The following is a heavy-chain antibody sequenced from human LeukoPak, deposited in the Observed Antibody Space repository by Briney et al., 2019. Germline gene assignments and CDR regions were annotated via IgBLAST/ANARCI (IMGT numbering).Heavy chain of an antibody. V-gene: IGHV3-30*18. Sequence: GGSLRLSCAASGFTFSNAWMSWARQAPGKGLEWVAIVSYDGSDKYYADSVKGRFTISRDNSKNTLYLQMNSLRPEDTAVYYCAKTQTNRYYYFDYWGQGTLVTVSS. CDR2: VSYDGSDK. CDR3: AKTQTNRYYYFDY. CDR1: GFTFSNAW. D-gene: IGHD1-26*01. J-gene: IGHJ4*02.